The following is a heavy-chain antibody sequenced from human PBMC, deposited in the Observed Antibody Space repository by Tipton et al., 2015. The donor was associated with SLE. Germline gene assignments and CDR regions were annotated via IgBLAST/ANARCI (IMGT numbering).Heavy chain of an antibody. CDR2: INHSGST. J-gene: IGHJ6*03. D-gene: IGHD3-3*01. Sequence: TLSLTCAVYGGSFSGYYWSWIRQPPGKGLEWIGEINHSGSTNYNPSLKSRVTISVDTSKNQFSLKLSSVTAADTAVYYCAIEMSAYDFWSGGDRYYYMDVWGKGPPVTVSS. CDR3: AIEMSAYDFWSGGDRYYYMDV. CDR1: GGSFSGYY. V-gene: IGHV4-34*01.